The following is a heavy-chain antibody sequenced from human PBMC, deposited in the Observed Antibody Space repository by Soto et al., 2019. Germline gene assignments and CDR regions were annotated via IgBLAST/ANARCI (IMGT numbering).Heavy chain of an antibody. CDR2: ISSSSSYI. V-gene: IGHV3-21*01. CDR1: GFTFSSYS. Sequence: GGSLRLSCAASGFTFSSYSMNWVRQAPGKGLESVSSISSSSSYIYYADSVKGRFTISRDNAKNSLYLQMNSLRAEDTAVYYCARGGDRAASGMDVWGQGTTVTVSS. J-gene: IGHJ6*02. D-gene: IGHD6-25*01. CDR3: ARGGDRAASGMDV.